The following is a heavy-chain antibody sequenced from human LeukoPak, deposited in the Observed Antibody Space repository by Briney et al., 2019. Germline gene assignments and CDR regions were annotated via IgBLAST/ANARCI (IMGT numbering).Heavy chain of an antibody. Sequence: KPSETLSLTCTVSGGSISSSSYYWGWIRQPPGKGLEWIGHIYYSGSTNYNPSLKSRVTISLDTSKNQFSLKLSSVTAADTAVYYCARHGQGGEVVPWGQGILVTVSS. V-gene: IGHV4-61*05. J-gene: IGHJ5*02. CDR3: ARHGQGGEVVP. CDR2: IYYSGST. D-gene: IGHD2-15*01. CDR1: GGSISSSSYY.